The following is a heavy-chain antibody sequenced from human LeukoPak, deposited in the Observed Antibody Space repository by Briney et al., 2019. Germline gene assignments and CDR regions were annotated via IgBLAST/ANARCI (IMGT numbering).Heavy chain of an antibody. V-gene: IGHV3-23*01. Sequence: GGSLRLSCAASGFTFSSYAMSWVRQAPGKGLEWVSAISGSGGSTYYADSVKGRFTISRDNSKNTLYLQMNSLRAEDTAVYYCARIPGIAVAGTGSEGYWGQGTLVTVSS. CDR1: GFTFSSYA. J-gene: IGHJ4*02. D-gene: IGHD6-19*01. CDR3: ARIPGIAVAGTGSEGY. CDR2: ISGSGGST.